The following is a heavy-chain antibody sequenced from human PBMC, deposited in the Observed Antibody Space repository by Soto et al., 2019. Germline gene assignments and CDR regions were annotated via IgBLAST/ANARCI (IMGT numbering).Heavy chain of an antibody. CDR3: AKDDYGDTDAFDI. J-gene: IGHJ3*02. CDR2: ISYDGSNK. D-gene: IGHD4-17*01. V-gene: IGHV3-30*18. CDR1: GFTFSSYG. Sequence: QVQLVESGGGVVQPGRSLRLSCAASGFTFSSYGMHWVRQAPGKGLEWVAVISYDGSNKYYADSVKGRFTISRDNSKKTLYLQMNSLRAEDTAVYYCAKDDYGDTDAFDIWGQGTMVTVSS.